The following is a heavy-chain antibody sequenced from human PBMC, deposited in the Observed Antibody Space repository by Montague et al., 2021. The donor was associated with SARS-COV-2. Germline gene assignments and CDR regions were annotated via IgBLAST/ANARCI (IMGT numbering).Heavy chain of an antibody. CDR3: ARDVVKGFSGYETEGGFDY. D-gene: IGHD5-12*01. J-gene: IGHJ4*02. Sequence: SETLSLTCTVSGGSISSSNYFWGWIRQPPGKGLEWIGSIYFGGGTXYXXXXKXRVTISVDTSKNHFSLKLTSVTAADTAVCYCARDVVKGFSGYETEGGFDYWGQGTPVTVSS. CDR2: IYFGGGT. CDR1: GGSISSSNYF. V-gene: IGHV4-39*07.